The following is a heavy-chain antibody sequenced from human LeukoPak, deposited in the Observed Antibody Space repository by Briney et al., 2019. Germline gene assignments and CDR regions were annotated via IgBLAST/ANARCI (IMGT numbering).Heavy chain of an antibody. D-gene: IGHD1-1*01. V-gene: IGHV4-39*07. CDR3: AATGEYYYYGMDV. CDR1: GGSISSSSYY. CDR2: IYSSGST. J-gene: IGHJ6*02. Sequence: PSETLSLTCAVSGGSISSSSYYWGWIRQPPGQGLEWIGSIYSSGSTYYNPSLKSRVTISVDTSKNQFSLKLGSVTAADTAVYYCAATGEYYYYGMDVWGQGTTVTVSS.